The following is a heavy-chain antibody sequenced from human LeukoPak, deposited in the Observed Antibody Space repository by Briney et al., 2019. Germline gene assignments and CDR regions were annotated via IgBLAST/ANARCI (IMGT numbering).Heavy chain of an antibody. J-gene: IGHJ1*01. CDR1: GYTFTSYG. V-gene: IGHV1-18*01. D-gene: IGHD3-10*01. CDR3: ARGLPYGSGSPRGEYFQH. Sequence: ASVKVSCKASGYTFTSYGISWVRQAPGQGLEWMGWISAYNGNTNYAQKLQGRVTMTTDTSTSTDYMELRSLRSDDTAVYYCARGLPYGSGSPRGEYFQHWGQGTLVTVSS. CDR2: ISAYNGNT.